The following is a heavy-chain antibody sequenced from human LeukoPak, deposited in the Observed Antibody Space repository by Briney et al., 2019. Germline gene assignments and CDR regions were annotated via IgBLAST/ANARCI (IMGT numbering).Heavy chain of an antibody. CDR2: ISYDGSNK. V-gene: IGHV3-30-3*01. CDR1: GFTFSSYA. CDR3: VTRLEGAFDI. J-gene: IGHJ3*02. Sequence: PGGSLRLSCAASGFTFSSYAMHWVRQAPGKGLEWVAVISYDGSNKYYADSVKGRFTISRDNSKNTLYLQMNSLRAEDTAVYYAVTRLEGAFDIWGQGTMVTVSS. D-gene: IGHD4-17*01.